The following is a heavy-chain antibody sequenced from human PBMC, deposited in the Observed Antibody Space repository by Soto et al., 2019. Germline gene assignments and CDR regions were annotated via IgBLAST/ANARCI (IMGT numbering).Heavy chain of an antibody. J-gene: IGHJ3*01. CDR3: TRERHAVADL. V-gene: IGHV3-49*04. CDR1: GFTFGDYA. Sequence: GGSLRLSCTASGFTFGDYAMSWVRQAPGKGLEWVGFIRSKAYGGTTEYAASVKGRFTISRDDSKSIAYLQMNSLKTEDTAVYYCTRERHAVADLWGQGTMVTVSS. D-gene: IGHD6-19*01. CDR2: IRSKAYGGTT.